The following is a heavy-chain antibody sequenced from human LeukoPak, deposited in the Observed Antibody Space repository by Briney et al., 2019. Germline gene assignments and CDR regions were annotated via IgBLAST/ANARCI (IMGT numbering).Heavy chain of an antibody. J-gene: IGHJ6*04. CDR2: IYYSGST. D-gene: IGHD6-13*01. CDR3: ARSGIAAAGRPYYYYGMDV. CDR1: GGSLSSYY. Sequence: SETLSLTCTVSGGSLSSYYWSWIRQPPGKGLEWIGYIYYSGSTNYNPSLKSRVTISVDTSKNQFSLKLSSVTAADTAVYYCARSGIAAAGRPYYYYGMDVWGKGTTVTVSS. V-gene: IGHV4-59*01.